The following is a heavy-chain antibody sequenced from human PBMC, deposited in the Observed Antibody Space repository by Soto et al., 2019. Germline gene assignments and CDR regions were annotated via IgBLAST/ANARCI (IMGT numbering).Heavy chain of an antibody. CDR1: GYTFTGYY. V-gene: IGHV1-2*02. CDR3: ARDSSAVAGGDRINFDY. D-gene: IGHD6-19*01. Sequence: ASVKVSCKASGYTFTGYYMHWVRQAPGQGLEWMGWINPNSGGTNYAQKFQGRVTMTRDTSISTAYMELSRLRSDDTAVYYCARDSSAVAGGDRINFDYWGQGTLVTVSS. J-gene: IGHJ4*02. CDR2: INPNSGGT.